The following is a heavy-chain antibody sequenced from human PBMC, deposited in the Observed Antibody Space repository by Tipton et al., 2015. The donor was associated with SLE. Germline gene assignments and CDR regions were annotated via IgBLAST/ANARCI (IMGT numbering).Heavy chain of an antibody. CDR1: GFTFSSYA. D-gene: IGHD6-13*01. CDR2: ISGSGGST. J-gene: IGHJ6*02. V-gene: IGHV3-23*01. CDR3: AKAQQQLAFYSYFGMDV. Sequence: GSLRLSCAASGFTFSSYAMSWVRQAPGKGLEWVSAISGSGGSTYYADSVKGRFTISRDNSKNTLYLQVNSLRAEDTAIYFCAKAQQQLAFYSYFGMDVWGQGTTVTVS.